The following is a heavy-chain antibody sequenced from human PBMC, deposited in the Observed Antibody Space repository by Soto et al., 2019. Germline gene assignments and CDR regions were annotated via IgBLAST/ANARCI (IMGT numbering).Heavy chain of an antibody. CDR1: GYTFKNYD. D-gene: IGHD7-27*01. Sequence: ASVKVSCKASGYTFKNYDINWVRRAPGQGLEWMGWMNPNSGNTGYAQKFQDRVTMTSDTSTRTAYMELSSLTAEDTALYYCARRMTWGLWCLDLWGSGTQVTVSS. CDR3: ARRMTWGLWCLDL. J-gene: IGHJ2*01. V-gene: IGHV1-8*01. CDR2: MNPNSGNT.